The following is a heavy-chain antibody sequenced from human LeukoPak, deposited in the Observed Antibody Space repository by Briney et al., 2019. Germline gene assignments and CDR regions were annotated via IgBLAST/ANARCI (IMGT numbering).Heavy chain of an antibody. CDR3: ARVLISGNYRGWFDP. Sequence: DPSETLSLTCTVSGGSISSHYWSWIRQPPGKGLEWIGYIYYSGSTNYNPSLKSRVTISVDTSKNQFSLRLSSVTAADTAVYYCARVLISGNYRGWFDPWGQGTLVTVSS. CDR1: GGSISSHY. J-gene: IGHJ5*02. V-gene: IGHV4-59*11. CDR2: IYYSGST. D-gene: IGHD4-11*01.